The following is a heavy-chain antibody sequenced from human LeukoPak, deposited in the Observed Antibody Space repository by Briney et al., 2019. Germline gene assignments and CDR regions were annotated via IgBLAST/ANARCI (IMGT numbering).Heavy chain of an antibody. CDR3: AGAAAGPGYFDY. V-gene: IGHV4-59*01. D-gene: IGHD6-13*01. J-gene: IGHJ4*02. Sequence: SQTLSLTCTVSGGSISSYYWSWIRQPPGKGLEWIGYIYYSGSTNYNPSLKSRVTISVDTSKNQFSLKLSSVTAADTAVYYCAGAAAGPGYFDYWGQGTLVTVSS. CDR1: GGSISSYY. CDR2: IYYSGST.